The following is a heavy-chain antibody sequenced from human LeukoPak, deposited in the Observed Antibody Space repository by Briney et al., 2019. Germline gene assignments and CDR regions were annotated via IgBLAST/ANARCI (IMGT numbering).Heavy chain of an antibody. D-gene: IGHD3-16*01. CDR1: EFTFSSYW. Sequence: GGSLRLPCAASEFTFSSYWMNWARQAPGKGLEWVASINHNGNVNYYVDSVKGRFTISRDNAKNSLYLQMSNLRAEDTAVYFCARGGGLDVWGQGATVTVSS. J-gene: IGHJ6*02. CDR3: ARGGGLDV. CDR2: INHNGNVN. V-gene: IGHV3-7*03.